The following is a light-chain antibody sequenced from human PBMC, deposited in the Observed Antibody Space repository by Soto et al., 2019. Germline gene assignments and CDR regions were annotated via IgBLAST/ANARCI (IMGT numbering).Light chain of an antibody. CDR2: DAS. Sequence: DIVLTQSPATLSLSPGERATLSCRASQSVSSYLAWFQQKPGQAPRLLIYDASNRATGIPVRFSGSGSGTDFTLTISSLEPDDFAVYYCQQRSKWPITFGQGTRLEI. CDR1: QSVSSY. V-gene: IGKV3-11*01. J-gene: IGKJ5*01. CDR3: QQRSKWPIT.